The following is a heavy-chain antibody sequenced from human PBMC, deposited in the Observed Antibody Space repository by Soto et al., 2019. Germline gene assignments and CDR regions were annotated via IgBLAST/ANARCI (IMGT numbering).Heavy chain of an antibody. CDR3: ARDVTGYYYYGMDV. CDR2: ISYDGSNK. D-gene: IGHD4-4*01. CDR1: GFTFSSYA. V-gene: IGHV3-30-3*01. J-gene: IGHJ6*02. Sequence: PGGSLRLSCAASGFTFSSYAMHWVRQAPGKGLEWVAVISYDGSNKYYADSVKGRFTISRDNSKNTLYLQMNSLRAEDTAVYYCARDVTGYYYYGMDVWGQGTTVTVSS.